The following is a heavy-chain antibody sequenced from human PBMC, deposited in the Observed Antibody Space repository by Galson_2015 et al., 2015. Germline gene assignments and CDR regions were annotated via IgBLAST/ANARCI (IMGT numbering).Heavy chain of an antibody. J-gene: IGHJ6*02. V-gene: IGHV1-46*01. D-gene: IGHD2-2*02. Sequence: SVKVSCKASGYTFTSYYMHWVRQAPGQGLEWMGIINPSGGSTSYAQKFQGRVTMTRDTSTSTVYMELSSLRSEDTAVYYCARDGVVPAAITYYYGMDVWGQGTTVTVSS. CDR1: GYTFTSYY. CDR2: INPSGGST. CDR3: ARDGVVPAAITYYYGMDV.